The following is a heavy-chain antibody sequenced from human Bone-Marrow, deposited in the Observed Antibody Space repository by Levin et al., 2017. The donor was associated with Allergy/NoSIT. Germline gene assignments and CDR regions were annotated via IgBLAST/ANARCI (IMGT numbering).Heavy chain of an antibody. V-gene: IGHV3-23*01. Sequence: GESLKISCAASGFTFSSYAMSWVRQAPGKGLEWVSAISGSGGDTYYADSGKGRFPISRDNSKNTLYLRMNSLRAEDTAVYFCARDRSLERRGIFDYWGQGTLVTVSS. J-gene: IGHJ4*02. CDR1: GFTFSSYA. CDR3: ARDRSLERRGIFDY. CDR2: ISGSGGDT. D-gene: IGHD1-1*01.